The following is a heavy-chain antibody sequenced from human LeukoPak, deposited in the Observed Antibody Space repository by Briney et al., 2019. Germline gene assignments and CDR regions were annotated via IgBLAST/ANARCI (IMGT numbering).Heavy chain of an antibody. CDR2: IYSGGYT. CDR3: ARVGYYGSGSSPHFDD. CDR1: GFTVINNY. V-gene: IGHV3-53*01. D-gene: IGHD3-10*01. Sequence: GGSLRLSCAASGFTVINNYMSWVRQAPGKGLEWFSIIYSGGYTYYADSVKGRFTISRDNSKNTLYLQMNSLRAEDTAVYYCARVGYYGSGSSPHFDDWGQGTLVTVSS. J-gene: IGHJ4*02.